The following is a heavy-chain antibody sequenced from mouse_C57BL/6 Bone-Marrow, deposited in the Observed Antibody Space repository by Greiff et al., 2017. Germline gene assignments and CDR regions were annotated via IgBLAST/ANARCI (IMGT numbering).Heavy chain of an antibody. J-gene: IGHJ4*01. CDR3: AGGVGYDRGYYARDY. Sequence: QVQLQQSDAELVKPGASVKISCKVSGYTFTDHTIHWMKQRPEQGLEWIGYIYPRDGSTKYNEKFKGKATLTADKSSSTAYMQLNSLTSEDSAVYFCAGGVGYDRGYYARDYWGQGTSVTVSS. V-gene: IGHV1-78*01. D-gene: IGHD2-2*01. CDR1: GYTFTDHT. CDR2: IYPRDGST.